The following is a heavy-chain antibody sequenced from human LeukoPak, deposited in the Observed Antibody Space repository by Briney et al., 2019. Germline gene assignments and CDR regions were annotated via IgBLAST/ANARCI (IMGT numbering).Heavy chain of an antibody. J-gene: IGHJ5*02. V-gene: IGHV4-59*05. D-gene: IGHD4-23*01. CDR2: FYYSGST. CDR3: ATKNDYGGPGWFDP. CDR1: GFTFSSYG. Sequence: GSLRLSCAASGFTFSSYGMHWVRQAPGKGLEWIGSFYYSGSTFYNPSLKSRVIIFVDTSKNLFSLNLTSVTAADTAVYYCATKNDYGGPGWFDPWGQGILVTVSS.